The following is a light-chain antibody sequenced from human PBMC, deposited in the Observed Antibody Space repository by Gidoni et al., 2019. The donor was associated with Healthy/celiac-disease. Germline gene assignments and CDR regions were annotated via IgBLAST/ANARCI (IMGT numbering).Light chain of an antibody. J-gene: IGKJ1*01. CDR3: QRRSNWPPWT. Sequence: DIVLTQSPATLSLSPGERATLSCRASQSVSSYLAWYQQKPGQAPRLLVYDASKRAPAIPARFSGSGSGTDFTLTISSLEPEDFAVYYCQRRSNWPPWTFGQGTKVEIK. V-gene: IGKV3-11*01. CDR2: DAS. CDR1: QSVSSY.